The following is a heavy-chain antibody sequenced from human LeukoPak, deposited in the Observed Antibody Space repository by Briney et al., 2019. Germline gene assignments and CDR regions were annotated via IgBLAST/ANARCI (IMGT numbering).Heavy chain of an antibody. J-gene: IGHJ5*02. CDR1: GGSFSGYY. CDR2: INHSGST. Sequence: SETLSLTCAVYGGSFSGYYWSWVRQPPGKGLEWSGEINHSGSTNYNPSLKSRVTISVDTSKNQFSLKLSSVTAADTAVYYCARGRYCSSTSCYAKRENNWFDPWGQGTLVTVSS. V-gene: IGHV4-34*01. CDR3: ARGRYCSSTSCYAKRENNWFDP. D-gene: IGHD2-2*01.